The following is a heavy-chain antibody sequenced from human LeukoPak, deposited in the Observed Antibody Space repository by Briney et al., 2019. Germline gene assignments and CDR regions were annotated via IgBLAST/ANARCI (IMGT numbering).Heavy chain of an antibody. CDR2: ISSSGSTI. CDR1: GLTFSSYE. Sequence: GGSLRLSCAASGLTFSSYEMNWVRQAPGKGLERVSYISSSGSTIYYADSVKGRFTISRDNAKNSLYLQMNSLRAEDTAVYYCARDLYYYDSSGYMAYWGQGTLVTVSS. CDR3: ARDLYYYDSSGYMAY. J-gene: IGHJ4*02. V-gene: IGHV3-48*03. D-gene: IGHD3-22*01.